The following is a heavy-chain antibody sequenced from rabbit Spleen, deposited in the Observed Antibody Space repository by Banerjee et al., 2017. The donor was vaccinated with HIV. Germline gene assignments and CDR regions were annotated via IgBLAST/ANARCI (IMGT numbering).Heavy chain of an antibody. Sequence: QSLEESGGGLVKPGGTLTLTCKASGFSFSSSYDMCWVRQAPGKGLEWIGCIYTGNLKTYYASWAKGRFTISKTSSTTVTLQMTSLTVADMATYFCARDAGSGPYIDGYFDLWGPGTLVTVS. CDR2: IYTGNLKT. D-gene: IGHD8-1*01. J-gene: IGHJ4*01. CDR3: ARDAGSGPYIDGYFDL. V-gene: IGHV1S40*01. CDR1: GFSFSSSYD.